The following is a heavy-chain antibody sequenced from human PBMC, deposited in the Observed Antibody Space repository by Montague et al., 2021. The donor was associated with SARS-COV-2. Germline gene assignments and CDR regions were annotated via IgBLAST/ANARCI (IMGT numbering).Heavy chain of an antibody. CDR1: GGSLSGFY. CDR3: ARSHDYRGNDYFDS. CDR2: ITHGGST. J-gene: IGHJ4*02. D-gene: IGHD4-23*01. Sequence: SETLSLTCAVYGGSLSGFYWTWIRQAPGKGLEWVGEITHGGSTXXXPAXXXRLTISLDTSKNQFSLKSDSVTAADTATYYCARSHDYRGNDYFDSWGQGALVIVSS. V-gene: IGHV4-34*01.